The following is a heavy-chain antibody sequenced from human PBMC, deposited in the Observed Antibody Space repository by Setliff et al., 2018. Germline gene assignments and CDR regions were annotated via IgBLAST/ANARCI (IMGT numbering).Heavy chain of an antibody. CDR1: GASISSGTYY. CDR3: ARTGTYRYFDY. D-gene: IGHD1-1*01. V-gene: IGHV4-39*01. Sequence: SETLSLTCTVSGASISSGTYYWAWIRQPPGRGLEWIGRIHYRGTTYSNASLASRLTVSVDTAKNQFSLKLTSVTAADTAVYYCARTGTYRYFDYWGQGTRVTVSS. CDR2: IHYRGTT. J-gene: IGHJ4*02.